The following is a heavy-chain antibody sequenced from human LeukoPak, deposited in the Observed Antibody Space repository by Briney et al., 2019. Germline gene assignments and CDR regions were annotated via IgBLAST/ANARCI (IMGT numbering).Heavy chain of an antibody. CDR1: GGSISSYY. CDR2: IYDSGST. J-gene: IGHJ4*02. V-gene: IGHV4-59*01. Sequence: PSETLSLTCTVSGGSISSYYWSWIRQPPGKGLEWIGYIYDSGSTNYNPSLKSRVTISIDTSKNQFSLKLSSVTAADTAVYYCARDLGMGYCSGGSCYGLDYWGQGTLVTVSS. CDR3: ARDLGMGYCSGGSCYGLDY. D-gene: IGHD2-15*01.